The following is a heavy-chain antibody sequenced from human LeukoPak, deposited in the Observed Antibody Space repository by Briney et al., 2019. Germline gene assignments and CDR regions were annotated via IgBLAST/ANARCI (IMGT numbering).Heavy chain of an antibody. CDR3: VKDKYPVVVAATLDY. V-gene: IGHV3-64D*09. Sequence: PGGSLRLSCAASGFTFSGYEMNWVRQAPGKGLEYVSDISSNGGITYYADSVKGRFTVSRDNSKNMLYLQMNSLRAEDTAVYYCVKDKYPVVVAATLDYWGQGILVTVSS. J-gene: IGHJ4*02. CDR2: ISSNGGIT. D-gene: IGHD2-15*01. CDR1: GFTFSGYE.